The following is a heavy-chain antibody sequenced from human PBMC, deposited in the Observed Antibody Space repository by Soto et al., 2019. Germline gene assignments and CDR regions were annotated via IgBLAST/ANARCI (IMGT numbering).Heavy chain of an antibody. V-gene: IGHV3-53*02. CDR2: IYSGGST. CDR3: ARGDDALDV. CDR1: GFSVSRDY. J-gene: IGHJ6*02. Sequence: VQLVETGGDLIQPGGSLRLSCAASGFSVSRDYLTWVRQAPGKGLEWVSVIYSGGSTYYADSVKGRFTISRDSSKNTLYLRMNSLRAEDTAVYFCARGDDALDVWGQGTTVTVSS.